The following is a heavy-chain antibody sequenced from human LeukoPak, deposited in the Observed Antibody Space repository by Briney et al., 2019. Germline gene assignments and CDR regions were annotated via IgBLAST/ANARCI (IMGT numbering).Heavy chain of an antibody. D-gene: IGHD4-17*01. J-gene: IGHJ4*02. Sequence: GALVKVSCKATGFTFTSSAVQWVRQARGQRLEWIGWIVVGSGNTNYAQKFQERVTITRDMSTSTAYMELSSLRSEDTAVYYCAADSHDYGDYVFANYWGQGTLVTVSS. V-gene: IGHV1-58*01. CDR1: GFTFTSSA. CDR3: AADSHDYGDYVFANY. CDR2: IVVGSGNT.